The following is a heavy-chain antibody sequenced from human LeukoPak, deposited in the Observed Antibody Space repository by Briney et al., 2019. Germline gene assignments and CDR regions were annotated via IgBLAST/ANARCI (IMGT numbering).Heavy chain of an antibody. CDR2: ISWNSDIL. J-gene: IGHJ6*02. D-gene: IGHD3-16*01. CDR1: GFTFSSYS. Sequence: GGSLRLSCAASGFTFSSYSMNWVRQAPGKGLEWVSGISWNSDILGYADSVKGRFSISRDNAKNSLYLQMNSLRAEDTALYYCARGGVTELYYGMDVWGQGTTVTVSS. V-gene: IGHV3-9*01. CDR3: ARGGVTELYYGMDV.